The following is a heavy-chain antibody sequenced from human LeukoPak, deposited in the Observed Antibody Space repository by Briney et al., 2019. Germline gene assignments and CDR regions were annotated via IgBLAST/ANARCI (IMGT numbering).Heavy chain of an antibody. CDR2: IDPSDSYT. V-gene: IGHV5-10-1*01. D-gene: IGHD3-10*01. CDR1: GYNFTSYW. CDR3: ARQPQYYYGSGSYYPDY. J-gene: IGHJ4*02. Sequence: GESLRISCKGSGYNFTSYWISWVRQMPGKGLEWMGRIDPSDSYTNYSPSFQGHVTISADKSISTAYLQWSSLKASDTAMYYCARQPQYYYGSGSYYPDYWGQGTLVTVSS.